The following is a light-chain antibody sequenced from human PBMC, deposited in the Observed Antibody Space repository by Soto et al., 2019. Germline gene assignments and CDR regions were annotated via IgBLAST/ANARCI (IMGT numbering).Light chain of an antibody. CDR2: DAS. J-gene: IGKJ4*01. CDR1: QSVSSY. CDR3: QQRSNWPPLT. V-gene: IGKV3-11*01. Sequence: EIVLTQSPATLSLSPGERATLSCRASQSVSSYLAWYQQKPGQAPRLLIYDASTRATGIPARFSGSGSGTDVTLTISRLEPEDFAVYSCQQRSNWPPLTFGGGTKVEIK.